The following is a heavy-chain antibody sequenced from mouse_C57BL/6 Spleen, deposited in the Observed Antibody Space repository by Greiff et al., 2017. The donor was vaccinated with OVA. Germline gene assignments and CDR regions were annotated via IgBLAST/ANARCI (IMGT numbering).Heavy chain of an antibody. Sequence: QVQLQQPGAELVRPGSSVKLSCTASGYTFTSYWMHWVKQRPIQGLEWIGNIDPSDSETHYNQKFKDKATLTVDKSSSTAYMQLSSLTSEDSAVYYCARYAKGYFDVWGTGTTVTVSS. V-gene: IGHV1-52*01. CDR3: ARYAKGYFDV. CDR2: IDPSDSET. D-gene: IGHD1-1*01. J-gene: IGHJ1*03. CDR1: GYTFTSYW.